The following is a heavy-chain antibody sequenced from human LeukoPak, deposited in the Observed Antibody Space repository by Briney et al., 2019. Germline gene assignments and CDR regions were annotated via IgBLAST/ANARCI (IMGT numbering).Heavy chain of an antibody. CDR3: ARDHDFAFDY. J-gene: IGHJ4*02. D-gene: IGHD3/OR15-3a*01. Sequence: GGSLRLSCAASGFTVSSNYMSWVRQAPGKGLEWLSYIGISSSTTSYADSVKGRSTISRDNAKNSLYLQMNSLRDEDTAVYFCARDHDFAFDYWGQGILVTVSS. V-gene: IGHV3-48*02. CDR2: IGISSSTT. CDR1: GFTVSSNY.